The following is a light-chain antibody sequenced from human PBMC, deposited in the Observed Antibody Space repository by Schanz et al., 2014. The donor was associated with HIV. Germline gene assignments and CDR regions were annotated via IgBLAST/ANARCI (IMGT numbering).Light chain of an antibody. CDR1: QIISTS. Sequence: EAVLTQSPATLSVYPGERVTLSCRTTQIISTSLAWYQQRPGQPPRLLLYGASSRATGIPDRFSGSGSGTDFTLTISRLEPEDFAVYYCQQYGSSGTFGPGTKVHIQ. CDR2: GAS. J-gene: IGKJ3*01. CDR3: QQYGSSGT. V-gene: IGKV3-20*01.